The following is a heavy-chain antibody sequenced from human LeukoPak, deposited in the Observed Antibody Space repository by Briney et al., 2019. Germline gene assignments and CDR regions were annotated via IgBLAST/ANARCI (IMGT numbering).Heavy chain of an antibody. CDR3: ASYDFWSGPKRDAFDI. CDR2: INWNGGST. CDR1: GFTFDDYG. J-gene: IGHJ3*02. Sequence: GGSLRLSCAASGFTFDDYGMSWVRQAPGKGLEWVSGINWNGGSTGYADSVKGRFTISRDNAKNSLYLQMNSLRAEDTAVYYCASYDFWSGPKRDAFDIWGQGTMVTVSS. V-gene: IGHV3-20*04. D-gene: IGHD3-3*01.